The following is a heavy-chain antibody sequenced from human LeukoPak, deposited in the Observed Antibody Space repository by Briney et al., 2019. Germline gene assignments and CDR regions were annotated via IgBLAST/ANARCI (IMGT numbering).Heavy chain of an antibody. CDR3: ARESETVVLEA. J-gene: IGHJ4*02. CDR2: TNPNSGGT. V-gene: IGHV1-2*02. Sequence: ASVKVSCKASGYTFTGYYMHWVRQAPGQGLEWMGWTNPNSGGTNYAQKFQGRVTMARDTSISTAYMELSRLRSDDTAVYYCARESETVVLEAWGQGTLVTVSS. D-gene: IGHD3-3*01. CDR1: GYTFTGYY.